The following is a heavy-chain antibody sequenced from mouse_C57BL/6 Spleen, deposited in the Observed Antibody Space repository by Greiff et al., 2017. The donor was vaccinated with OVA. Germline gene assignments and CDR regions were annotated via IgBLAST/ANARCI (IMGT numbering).Heavy chain of an antibody. D-gene: IGHD6-1*01. CDR2: IRLKSDNYAT. CDR1: RFTFRDSW. CDR3: SPHAY. V-gene: IGHV6-3*01. Sequence: DVQFVESGGGLFHPRGSPTLPCVAPRFTFRDSWTHWLRPSPEKGLEWVAQIRLKSDNYATHYAESVNGRFTISRDDSKSSVYLQMNNLRAEATGIYYCSPHAYWGRETLVTVP. J-gene: IGHJ3*01.